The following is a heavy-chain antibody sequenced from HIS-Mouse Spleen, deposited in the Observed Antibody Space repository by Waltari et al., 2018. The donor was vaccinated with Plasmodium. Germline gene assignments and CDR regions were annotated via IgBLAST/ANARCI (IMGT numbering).Heavy chain of an antibody. V-gene: IGHV3-30*18. CDR3: AKDRRSSSWYVDY. J-gene: IGHJ4*02. CDR2: ISYDGSNK. CDR1: GFTFSSYG. Sequence: QVQLVESGGGVVQPGRSLRLSCAASGFTFSSYGMPWVRQAPGKGLEWGEVISYDGSNKYDADSVKGRFTISRDNSKNTLYLQMNSLRAEDTAVYYCAKDRRSSSWYVDYWGQGTLVTVSS. D-gene: IGHD6-13*01.